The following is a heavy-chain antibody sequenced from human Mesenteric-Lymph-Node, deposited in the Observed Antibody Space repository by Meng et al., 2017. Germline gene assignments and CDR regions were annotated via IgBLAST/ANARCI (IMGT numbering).Heavy chain of an antibody. V-gene: IGHV4-59*01. D-gene: IGHD4-23*01. CDR2: IYYSGST. CDR1: GGSISSYY. J-gene: IGHJ6*02. Sequence: SETLSLTCTVSGGSISSYYWSWIRQPPGKGLEWIGYIYYSGSTNYNPSLKSRVTISVDTSKNQFSLKLSSVTAADTAVYYCATTHGGPYYYYGMDVWGQGTTVTVSS. CDR3: ATTHGGPYYYYGMDV.